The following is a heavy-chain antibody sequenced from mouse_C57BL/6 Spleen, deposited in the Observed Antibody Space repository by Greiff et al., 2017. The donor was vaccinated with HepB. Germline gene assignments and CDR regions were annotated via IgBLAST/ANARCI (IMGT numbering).Heavy chain of an antibody. CDR3: ASLYYDYDRGAMDY. Sequence: VQLQQPGAELVKPGASVKLSCKASGYTFTSYWMHWVKQRPGQGLEWIGMIHPNSGSTNYNEKFKSKATLTVDKSSSTAYMQLSSLTSEDSAVYYCASLYYDYDRGAMDYWGQGTSVTVSS. J-gene: IGHJ4*01. V-gene: IGHV1-64*01. D-gene: IGHD2-4*01. CDR1: GYTFTSYW. CDR2: IHPNSGST.